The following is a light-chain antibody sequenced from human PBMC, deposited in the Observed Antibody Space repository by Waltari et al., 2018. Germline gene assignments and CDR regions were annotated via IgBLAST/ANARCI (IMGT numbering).Light chain of an antibody. CDR3: QQYGNWPRT. J-gene: IGKJ4*01. V-gene: IGKV3-15*01. CDR1: QSVGST. CDR2: GAS. Sequence: EVVMTQSPVSLSVSPGDRATLSCRASQSVGSTLAWYQQRPGQAPRLLIYGASTRASGIPARFSGSWSGTDFTLTIRSLQSEDFGVYYCQQYGNWPRTFGGGTKVEI.